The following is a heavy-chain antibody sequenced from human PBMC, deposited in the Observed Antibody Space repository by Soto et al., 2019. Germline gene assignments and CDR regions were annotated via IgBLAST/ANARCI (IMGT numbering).Heavy chain of an antibody. D-gene: IGHD4-17*01. CDR2: ISGSGDST. J-gene: IGHJ3*02. Sequence: QLLESGGGLVQPGGSLGLSCAASGFTFSTYAMSWVRQPPGKGLEWVSAISGSGDSTYYADSVKGRFTISRDNSINRLYLQINSLRSEDTAVYYCAHPRGYGVFDAYDIWGQGAMVTVSS. V-gene: IGHV3-23*01. CDR1: GFTFSTYA. CDR3: AHPRGYGVFDAYDI.